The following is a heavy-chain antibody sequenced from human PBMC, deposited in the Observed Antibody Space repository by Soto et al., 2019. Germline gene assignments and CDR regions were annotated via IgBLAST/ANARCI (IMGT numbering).Heavy chain of an antibody. J-gene: IGHJ4*02. D-gene: IGHD6-13*01. CDR2: IYYSGST. V-gene: IGHV4-61*01. CDR1: GGSVSSGSYY. Sequence: PSETLSLTCTVSGGSVSSGSYYWSWIRQPPGKGLEWIGYIYYSGSTNYNPSLKSRVTISVDTSKNQFSLKLSSMTAADTAVYYCARYRREAVAGYTLGNWGQGILVTVSS. CDR3: ARYRREAVAGYTLGN.